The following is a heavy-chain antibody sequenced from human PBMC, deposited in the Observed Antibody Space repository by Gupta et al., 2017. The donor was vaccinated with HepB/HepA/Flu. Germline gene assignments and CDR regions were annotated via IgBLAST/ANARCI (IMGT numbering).Heavy chain of an antibody. CDR2: SNQSGST. CDR1: GGSFSGYY. V-gene: IGHV4-34*01. D-gene: IGHD5/OR15-5a*01. Sequence: QVQLQQWGAGLLKPSETLSLTCAVYGGSFSGYYWSWIRQPPGKGLEWIGESNQSGSTNYNPSLKSRVTISVDTSKNQFSLKLSAVTAADTAVYYCARLPSVISVGGPTDYWGQGTLVTVSS. J-gene: IGHJ4*02. CDR3: ARLPSVISVGGPTDY.